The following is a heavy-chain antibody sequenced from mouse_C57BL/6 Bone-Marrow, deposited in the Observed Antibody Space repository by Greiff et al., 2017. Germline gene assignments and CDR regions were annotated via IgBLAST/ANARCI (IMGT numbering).Heavy chain of an antibody. V-gene: IGHV5-17*01. Sequence: EVKVVESGGGLVKPGGSLKLSCAASGFTFSDYGMHWVRQAPEKGLEWVAYISSGSSTIYYADTVKGRFTISRDNAKNNLFLQMTSLRSDDTAMYYCATTVVAYWYFDVWGTGTTVTVSS. J-gene: IGHJ1*03. CDR1: GFTFSDYG. CDR3: ATTVVAYWYFDV. CDR2: ISSGSSTI. D-gene: IGHD1-1*01.